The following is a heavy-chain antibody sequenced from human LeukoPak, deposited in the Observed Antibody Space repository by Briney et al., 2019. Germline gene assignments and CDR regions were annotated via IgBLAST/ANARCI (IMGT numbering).Heavy chain of an antibody. CDR3: VSAAGAFDM. J-gene: IGHJ3*02. CDR2: IWSDGSQK. Sequence: PGRSLRLSCAASGFTFSIYGMHWIRQAPSKGLEWVAVIWSDGSQKYFGDSMKGRFTISRDNSKNMVYLQMNSLRVEDTAVYYCVSAAGAFDMWGQGTLVTVSS. V-gene: IGHV3-33*01. CDR1: GFTFSIYG. D-gene: IGHD6-13*01.